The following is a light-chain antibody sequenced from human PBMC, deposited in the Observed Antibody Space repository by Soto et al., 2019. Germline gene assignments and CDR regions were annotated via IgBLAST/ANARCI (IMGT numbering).Light chain of an antibody. CDR3: QQYYSTPLT. CDR1: QSIFYSSNNKNF. V-gene: IGKV4-1*01. CDR2: WAS. J-gene: IGKJ4*01. Sequence: DIVMTQSPDSLAVSLGERATINCKSSQSIFYSSNNKNFLAWYQQKPGQPPKLLIYWASTRESGVPDRFSGSESGTDFTLTISSLQAEDVAVYYCQQYYSTPLTFGGGTKVDI.